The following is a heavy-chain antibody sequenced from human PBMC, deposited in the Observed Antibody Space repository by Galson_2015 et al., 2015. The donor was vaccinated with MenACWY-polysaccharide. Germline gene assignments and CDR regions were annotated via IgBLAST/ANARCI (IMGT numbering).Heavy chain of an antibody. Sequence: SLRLSCAGSGFTFSDYYMSWIRQAPGKGLEWVSYISSTGSNIYYADSVKGRFTISRDNAKNSLYLQMNSLRAEDTAVYYCARVSLRDFDIWDQGTMVTVSS. CDR1: GFTFSDYY. J-gene: IGHJ3*02. CDR3: ARVSLRDFDI. V-gene: IGHV3-11*01. CDR2: ISSTGSNI.